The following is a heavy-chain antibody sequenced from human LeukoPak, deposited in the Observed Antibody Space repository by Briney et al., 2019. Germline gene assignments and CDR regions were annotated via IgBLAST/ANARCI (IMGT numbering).Heavy chain of an antibody. CDR2: INHRGTT. Sequence: SETLSLTCAVSGESFSHYYWSWLRQTPGKGLEWIGEINHRGTTNYNPSLKSRVAISIDTSRNQFSLQVTSVTAADTAVFYCARGAFHTSSVWFDPWGQGTLVTVSS. D-gene: IGHD2-2*01. CDR3: ARGAFHTSSVWFDP. V-gene: IGHV4-34*01. CDR1: GESFSHYY. J-gene: IGHJ5*02.